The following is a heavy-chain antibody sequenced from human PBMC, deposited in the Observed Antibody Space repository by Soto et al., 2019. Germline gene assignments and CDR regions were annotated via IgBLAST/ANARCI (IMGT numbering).Heavy chain of an antibody. CDR1: GGSISSSSYY. CDR3: ARRGGIAAVKFRSWFDP. J-gene: IGHJ5*02. D-gene: IGHD6-13*01. Sequence: QLQLQESGPGLVKPSETLSLTCTVSGGSISSSSYYWGWILQPPGKGLEWIGSIYYSGSTYYNPSITSGGTISVDTSKNQFSLKLSSVTAADTAVYYCARRGGIAAVKFRSWFDPWGQGTLVTVSS. V-gene: IGHV4-39*01. CDR2: IYYSGST.